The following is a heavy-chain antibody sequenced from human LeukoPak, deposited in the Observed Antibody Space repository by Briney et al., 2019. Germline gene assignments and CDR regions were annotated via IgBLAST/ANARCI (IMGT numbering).Heavy chain of an antibody. Sequence: GGSLRLSCTASGFTFNKHWMTWVRQAPGKGLEWVASVNEDGSEKNYVDSLTGRFTISRDNAKNSLSLHVSSLRAEDTAVYYCTREDEGGDWGRALDLWGRGTMVTVSS. CDR2: VNEDGSEK. V-gene: IGHV3-7*01. D-gene: IGHD2-21*02. CDR3: TREDEGGDWGRALDL. J-gene: IGHJ3*01. CDR1: GFTFNKHW.